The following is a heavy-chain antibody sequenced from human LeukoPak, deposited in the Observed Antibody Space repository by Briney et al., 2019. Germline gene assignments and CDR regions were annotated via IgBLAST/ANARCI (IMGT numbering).Heavy chain of an antibody. J-gene: IGHJ4*02. Sequence: ASVKVSCKASGYSFSNYAMNWVRQAPGQGLEFMGWIHPSTGNPAYAQGFSGRFVFSLDTSVTTTYLQISDLKTEDTAVYFCARALDSLGGLSLPDYWGQGTLVTVSS. CDR1: GYSFSNYA. CDR3: ARALDSLGGLSLPDY. CDR2: IHPSTGNP. V-gene: IGHV7-4-1*02. D-gene: IGHD3-16*02.